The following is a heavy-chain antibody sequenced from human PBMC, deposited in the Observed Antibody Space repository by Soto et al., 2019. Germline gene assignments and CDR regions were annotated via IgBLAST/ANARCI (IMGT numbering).Heavy chain of an antibody. Sequence: GGSLRLSCAASGFTFSSYAMSWVRQAPGKGLEWVSAISGSGGSTYYADSVKGRFTISRDNSKNTLYLQMYSLRAEDTAVYYCAKDLRQDFWSGYYSGSAQLDYWGQGTLVTVSS. CDR2: ISGSGGST. J-gene: IGHJ4*02. CDR3: AKDLRQDFWSGYYSGSAQLDY. V-gene: IGHV3-23*01. D-gene: IGHD3-3*01. CDR1: GFTFSSYA.